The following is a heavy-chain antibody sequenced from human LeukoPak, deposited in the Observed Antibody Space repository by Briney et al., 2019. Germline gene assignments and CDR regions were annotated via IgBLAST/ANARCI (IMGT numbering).Heavy chain of an antibody. V-gene: IGHV4-34*01. J-gene: IGHJ2*01. Sequence: PSETLSLTCALYGESFSSYSWSWTWIRQTPEKGLEWIGEIIEKGNANYNPSLKSRVTIDLDTSKNQFSLKLTSMTAADTAMYYCARGYYPPRWYFDLWGRGTLVTVSS. CDR1: GESFSSYS. D-gene: IGHD3-10*01. CDR3: ARGYYPPRWYFDL. CDR2: IIEKGNA.